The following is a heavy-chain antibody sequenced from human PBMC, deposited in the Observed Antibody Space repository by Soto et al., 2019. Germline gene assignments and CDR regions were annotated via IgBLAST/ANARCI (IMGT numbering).Heavy chain of an antibody. J-gene: IGHJ3*02. CDR1: GYSFKNYA. CDR2: MNPNSGNT. CDR3: ARGWSSSQGDDAFDI. Sequence: ASEKVSCKATGYSFKNYAVHWVRQAPGQRLEWMGWMNPNSGNTGYAQKFQGRVTMTRNTSISTAYMGLSSLRSEDTAVYYCARGWSSSQGDDAFDIWGQGTMVTVSS. V-gene: IGHV1-8*02. D-gene: IGHD6-13*01.